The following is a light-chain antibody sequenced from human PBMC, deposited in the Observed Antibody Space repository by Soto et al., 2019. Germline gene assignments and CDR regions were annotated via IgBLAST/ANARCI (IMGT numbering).Light chain of an antibody. CDR1: SSNIGNNY. Sequence: QSVLTRPPSVSAAPGQTVTISCSGSSSNIGNNYVSWYQQLPGTAPKLLIYDNNKRPSGIPDRFSGSKSGTSATLGITGLQTGDEADYYCGTWDSSLSAVVFGGGTQLTVL. V-gene: IGLV1-51*01. CDR3: GTWDSSLSAVV. CDR2: DNN. J-gene: IGLJ2*01.